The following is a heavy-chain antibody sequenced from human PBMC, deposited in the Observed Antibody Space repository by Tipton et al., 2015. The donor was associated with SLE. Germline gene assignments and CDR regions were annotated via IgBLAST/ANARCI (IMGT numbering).Heavy chain of an antibody. D-gene: IGHD6-19*01. CDR1: GGSISSYY. V-gene: IGHV4-59*08. Sequence: TLSLTCTVSGGSISSYYWSWIRQPPGKGLEWIGYIYYSGSTNYNPSLKSRVTISVDTSKDQFSLKLSSVTAADTAVYYCARQRGRWLLDAFDIWGQGTMVTVSS. CDR2: IYYSGST. CDR3: ARQRGRWLLDAFDI. J-gene: IGHJ3*02.